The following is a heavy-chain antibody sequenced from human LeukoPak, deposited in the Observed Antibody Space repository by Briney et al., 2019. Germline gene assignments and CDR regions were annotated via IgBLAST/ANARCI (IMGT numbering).Heavy chain of an antibody. Sequence: TLSLTCTVSGGSITSDNYFWSWIRHLPGKGLEWIGYIYHSGNTYYNPSLKSRVIMSVDASENQFSLKLSSVTAADTAVYYCAREVIAATVTDAFDIWAQGRWSPSLQ. D-gene: IGHD6-13*01. CDR1: GGSITSDNYF. CDR2: IYHSGNT. CDR3: AREVIAATVTDAFDI. V-gene: IGHV4-31*03. J-gene: IGHJ3*02.